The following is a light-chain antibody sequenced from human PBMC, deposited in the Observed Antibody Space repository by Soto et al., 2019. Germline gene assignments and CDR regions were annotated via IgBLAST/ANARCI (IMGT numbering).Light chain of an antibody. CDR3: QQYNNWPPYT. V-gene: IGKV3-15*01. CDR1: QSVSSQ. J-gene: IGKJ2*01. CDR2: GAS. Sequence: EVVMTQSPATLSVSPGERATLSCRASQSVSSQLAWYQQKPGQAPRLLIYGASTRATGIPVRFSGSGSGTEFTLTISSLQSEDFAVYYCQQYNNWPPYTFGQGTKVEIE.